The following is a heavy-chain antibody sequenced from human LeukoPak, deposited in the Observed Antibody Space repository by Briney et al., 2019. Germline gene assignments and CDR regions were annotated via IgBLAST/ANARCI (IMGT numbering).Heavy chain of an antibody. V-gene: IGHV1-2*02. Sequence: ASVKVSCKASGYTFTGYYMHWVRQAPGQGLEWMGWINPNSGGTSYAQKFRGRVTMTRDTSISTAYMELTRLTSDDTAVYYCARDGYTYGDNWFDPWGQGTLVTVSS. CDR1: GYTFTGYY. CDR2: INPNSGGT. D-gene: IGHD5-18*01. CDR3: ARDGYTYGDNWFDP. J-gene: IGHJ5*02.